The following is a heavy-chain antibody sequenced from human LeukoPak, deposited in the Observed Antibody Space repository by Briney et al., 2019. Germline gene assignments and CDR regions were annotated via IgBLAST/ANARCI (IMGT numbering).Heavy chain of an antibody. D-gene: IGHD2-2*01. J-gene: IGHJ4*02. Sequence: GGSLRLSCTVSGLTFSTYAMHWVRQAPGKGLEYVSAIGTNGISTYYADAVRDRFIISRDNSKNTLYLQMTSLKTEDTAVYYCVKGSQVVYSPAFDYWGQGTLATVSS. CDR1: GLTFSTYA. V-gene: IGHV3-64D*06. CDR2: IGTNGIST. CDR3: VKGSQVVYSPAFDY.